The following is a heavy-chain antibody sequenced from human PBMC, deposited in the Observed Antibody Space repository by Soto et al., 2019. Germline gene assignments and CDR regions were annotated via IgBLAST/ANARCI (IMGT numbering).Heavy chain of an antibody. CDR3: ARVGARGNNYFDY. D-gene: IGHD2-15*01. V-gene: IGHV4-30-2*05. J-gene: IGHJ4*02. CDR2: IYHSGST. CDR1: GGSISSGGYS. Sequence: SETLSLTCAVSGGSISSGGYSWSWIRQPPGKGLEWIGYIYHSGSTYYNPSLKSRVTISVDTSKNQFSLKLSSVTAADTAVYYCARVGARGNNYFDYWGQGTLVTVSS.